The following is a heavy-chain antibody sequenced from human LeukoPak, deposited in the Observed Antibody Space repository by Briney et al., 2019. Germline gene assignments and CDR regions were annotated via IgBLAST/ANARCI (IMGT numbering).Heavy chain of an antibody. Sequence: SVEVSCKASGGTFSSYAISWVRQAPAQGLEWMGGIIPIFGTANYAQKFQGRVTITADESTSTAYMELSSLRSEDTAVYYCVRVLSGSYSWFDPWGQGTLVTVSS. CDR1: GGTFSSYA. D-gene: IGHD1-26*01. J-gene: IGHJ5*02. CDR3: VRVLSGSYSWFDP. CDR2: IIPIFGTA. V-gene: IGHV1-69*13.